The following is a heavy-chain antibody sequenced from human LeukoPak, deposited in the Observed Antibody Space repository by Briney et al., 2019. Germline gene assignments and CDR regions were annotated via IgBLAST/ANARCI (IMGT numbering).Heavy chain of an antibody. CDR2: ISYDGSNK. D-gene: IGHD3-16*01. V-gene: IGHV3-30*04. J-gene: IGHJ4*02. CDR3: ARRGLWYFDY. Sequence: GGSLRLSCAASGFTFSSYAMHWVRQAPGKGLEWVTIISYDGSNKYYADSVKGRFTISRDNSKNTLYLQMNSLRAEDTAVYYCARRGLWYFDYWGQGTLVTVSS. CDR1: GFTFSSYA.